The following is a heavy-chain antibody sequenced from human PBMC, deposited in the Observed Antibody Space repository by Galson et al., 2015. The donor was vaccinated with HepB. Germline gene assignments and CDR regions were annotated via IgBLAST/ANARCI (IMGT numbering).Heavy chain of an antibody. V-gene: IGHV1-3*01. J-gene: IGHJ5*02. D-gene: IGHD2-2*02. CDR3: ARTRAKYCSSTSCYSAGHNWFDP. CDR2: INAGNGNT. CDR1: GYTFTSYA. Sequence: SVKVSCKASGYTFTSYAMHWVRQAPGQRLEWMGWINAGNGNTKYSQKFQGRVTITRDTSASTAYMELSSLRSEDTVVYYCARTRAKYCSSTSCYSAGHNWFDPWGRGTLGTVSS.